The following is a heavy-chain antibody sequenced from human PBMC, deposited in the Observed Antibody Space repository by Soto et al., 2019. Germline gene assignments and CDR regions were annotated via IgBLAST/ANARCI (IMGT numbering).Heavy chain of an antibody. CDR2: ISAYNGNT. J-gene: IGHJ4*02. CDR3: ARRGSGLVDY. CDR1: GYTFTSYG. D-gene: IGHD6-19*01. Sequence: ASVKVSCKASGYTFTSYGITWVRQAPGQGLEWMGWISAYNGNTNYEQKLQGRVTMTTDTSTSTAYMELRSLRSDEKAVYYCARRGSGLVDYWGQGTLVTVSS. V-gene: IGHV1-18*04.